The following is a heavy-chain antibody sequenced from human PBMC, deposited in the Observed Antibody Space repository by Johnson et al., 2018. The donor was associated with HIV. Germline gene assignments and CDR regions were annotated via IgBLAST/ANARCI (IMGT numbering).Heavy chain of an antibody. CDR1: GFTFGDYA. Sequence: QVQLVESGGGLVQPGRSLRLSCTASGFTFGDYAMHWVRQAPGKGLEWVAVIRYDGSNKYYADSVKGRFTISRDNSKNTLYLQMNSLRAEDTAVYYCARLNREQQLVTLDAFDIWGQGTMVTVSS. D-gene: IGHD6-13*01. CDR2: IRYDGSNK. J-gene: IGHJ3*02. CDR3: ARLNREQQLVTLDAFDI. V-gene: IGHV3-30*14.